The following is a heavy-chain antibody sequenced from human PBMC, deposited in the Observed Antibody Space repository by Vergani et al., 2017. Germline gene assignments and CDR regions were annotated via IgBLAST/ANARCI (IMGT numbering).Heavy chain of an antibody. J-gene: IGHJ3*02. Sequence: QVQLVQSGAEVKKPGASVKVSCKASGYTFTSYTIHWVRQAPGQRLEWIGWINAGNGNTKYSQNFQGRITITRDTSASTAYMELSSLRSEDTAVFFCARGTALWAFDIWGQGTMVTVSS. D-gene: IGHD2-21*02. V-gene: IGHV1-3*01. CDR3: ARGTALWAFDI. CDR2: INAGNGNT. CDR1: GYTFTSYT.